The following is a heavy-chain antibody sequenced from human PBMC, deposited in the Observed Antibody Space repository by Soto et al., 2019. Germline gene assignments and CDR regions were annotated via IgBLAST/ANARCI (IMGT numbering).Heavy chain of an antibody. CDR2: ISPFHGDT. Sequence: VELVQSGPEVKKPGASVKVSCKASGHSFTNYAIGWVRQAPGQGLEWVGWISPFHGDTNYAQNFQGRITVTTDSSTSTAYMDLGRLRSDDTAVYYCARSDHVDRYFDYWGQGTRITVSS. V-gene: IGHV1-18*01. CDR1: GHSFTNYA. D-gene: IGHD3-16*01. CDR3: ARSDHVDRYFDY. J-gene: IGHJ4*02.